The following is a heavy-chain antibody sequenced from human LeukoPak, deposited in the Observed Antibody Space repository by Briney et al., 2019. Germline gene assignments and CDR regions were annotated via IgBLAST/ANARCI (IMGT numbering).Heavy chain of an antibody. D-gene: IGHD3-22*01. J-gene: IGHJ4*02. Sequence: SETLSLTCTVSGGSISSYYWSWIRQPPGKGLEWIGYIYYSWSTNYNPSLKSRVTISVDTSKNQFSLKLSSVTAADTAVYYCARIDPYYYDSSGYLHFDYWGQGTLVTVSS. V-gene: IGHV4-59*01. CDR3: ARIDPYYYDSSGYLHFDY. CDR2: IYYSWST. CDR1: GGSISSYY.